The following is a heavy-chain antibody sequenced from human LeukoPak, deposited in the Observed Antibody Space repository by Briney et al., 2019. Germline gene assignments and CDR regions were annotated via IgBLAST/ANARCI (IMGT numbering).Heavy chain of an antibody. J-gene: IGHJ2*01. Sequence: ASETLSLTCAVYGGSFSGYYWSWIRQPPGKGLEWIGEINHSGSTNYNPSLKSRVTISVDTSKNQFSLKLSSVTAADTAVYYCARDRFGRRTGYSSSWYRTHWYFDLWGRGTLSLSPQ. CDR2: INHSGST. CDR1: GGSFSGYY. D-gene: IGHD6-13*01. V-gene: IGHV4-34*01. CDR3: ARDRFGRRTGYSSSWYRTHWYFDL.